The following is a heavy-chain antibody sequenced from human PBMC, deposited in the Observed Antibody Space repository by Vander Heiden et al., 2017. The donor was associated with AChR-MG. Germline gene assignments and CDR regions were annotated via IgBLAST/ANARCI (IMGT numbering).Heavy chain of an antibody. CDR2: ISYDGSNK. J-gene: IGHJ5*02. Sequence: QVQLVESGGGVVQPGRSLRLSCAASGFTFSSYAMHWVRQAPGKGLEWVAVISYDGSNKYYADSVKGRFTISRDNSKNTLYLQMNSLRAEDTAVYYCARAEWLAPQPNWFDPWCQGTLVTVSS. CDR1: GFTFSSYA. D-gene: IGHD6-19*01. V-gene: IGHV3-30-3*01. CDR3: ARAEWLAPQPNWFDP.